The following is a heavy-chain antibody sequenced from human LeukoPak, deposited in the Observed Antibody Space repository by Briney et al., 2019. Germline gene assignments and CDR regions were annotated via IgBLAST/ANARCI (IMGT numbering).Heavy chain of an antibody. V-gene: IGHV1-2*06. D-gene: IGHD5-18*01. J-gene: IGHJ4*02. CDR3: ARLPWIQPNDY. CDR1: GYTFTGYY. CDR2: INPNSGGT. Sequence: ASVKVSCKASGYTFTGYYMHWVGQAPGQGLEWMGRINPNSGGTNYAQKFQGRVTMTRDTSISTAYMELSRLRSDDTAVYYCARLPWIQPNDYWGQGTLVTVSS.